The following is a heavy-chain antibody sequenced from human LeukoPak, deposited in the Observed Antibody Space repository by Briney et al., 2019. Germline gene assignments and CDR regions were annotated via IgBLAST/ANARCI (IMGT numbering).Heavy chain of an antibody. J-gene: IGHJ5*02. CDR2: ISYDGSNK. CDR3: ARELWSGSLNWFDP. Sequence: PGGSLRLSCAASGFTFSSYAMHWVRQAPGKGLEWVAVISYDGSNKYYADSVKGRFTISRDNSKNTLYLQMNSLRAEDTAVYYCARELWSGSLNWFDPWGQGTLVTVSS. CDR1: GFTFSSYA. V-gene: IGHV3-30-3*01. D-gene: IGHD1-26*01.